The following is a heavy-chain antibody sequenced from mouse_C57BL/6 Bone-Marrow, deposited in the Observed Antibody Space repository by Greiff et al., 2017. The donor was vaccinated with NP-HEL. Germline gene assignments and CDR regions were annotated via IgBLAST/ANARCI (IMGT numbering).Heavy chain of an antibody. CDR3: AKYDYEN. V-gene: IGHV1-4*01. CDR1: GYTFTSYT. J-gene: IGHJ2*01. Sequence: VQLQRSGAELARPGASVKMSCKASGYTFTSYTMHWVKQRPGQGLEWIGYINPSSGYTKYNQKFKDKATLTADKSSSTAYMQLSSLTSEDSAVYYCAKYDYENWGQGTTLTVSS. D-gene: IGHD2-4*01. CDR2: INPSSGYT.